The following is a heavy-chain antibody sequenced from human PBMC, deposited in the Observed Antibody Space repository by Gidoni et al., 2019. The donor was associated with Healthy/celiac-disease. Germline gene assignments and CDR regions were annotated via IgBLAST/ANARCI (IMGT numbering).Heavy chain of an antibody. CDR1: GFTFSSYS. CDR2: ISSSSSYI. Sequence: EVQLVESGGGLVKPGGSLRLSCAASGFTFSSYSMNWVRQAPGKGLEWVSSISSSSSYIYYADSVKGRFTISRDNAKNSLYLQMNSLRAEDTAVYYCARDRRIAVVEGGGITYYYYGMDVWGQGTTVTVSS. D-gene: IGHD3-22*01. V-gene: IGHV3-21*01. CDR3: ARDRRIAVVEGGGITYYYYGMDV. J-gene: IGHJ6*02.